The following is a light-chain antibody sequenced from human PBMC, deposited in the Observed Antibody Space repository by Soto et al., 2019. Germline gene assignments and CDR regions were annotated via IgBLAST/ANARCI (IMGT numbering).Light chain of an antibody. J-gene: IGKJ5*01. CDR3: QQYGNSPIT. CDR1: ERIYSAY. Sequence: EVVVTQSPGTLSLSRVSRATLSCRASERIYSAYLGWYQQKPGQAPRLLIYGTSSRATGIPDRFSGSGSGTDFTLTISRLEPEDFAVYYCQQYGNSPITFGQGTRLEIK. CDR2: GTS. V-gene: IGKV3-20*01.